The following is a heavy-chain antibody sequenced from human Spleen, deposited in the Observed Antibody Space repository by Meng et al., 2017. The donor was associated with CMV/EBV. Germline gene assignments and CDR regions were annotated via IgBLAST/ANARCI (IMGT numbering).Heavy chain of an antibody. CDR2: IKQDGSEK. J-gene: IGHJ4*02. Sequence: GGSLRLSCAASGFTFSSDWMSWVRQAPGKGLEWVANIKQDGSEKYYVDSVKGRFTISRDNAKNSLYLQMNSLRAGDTAVYYCARDLGYDSSGYYYYWGQGTLVTVSS. D-gene: IGHD3-22*01. V-gene: IGHV3-7*01. CDR1: GFTFSSDW. CDR3: ARDLGYDSSGYYYY.